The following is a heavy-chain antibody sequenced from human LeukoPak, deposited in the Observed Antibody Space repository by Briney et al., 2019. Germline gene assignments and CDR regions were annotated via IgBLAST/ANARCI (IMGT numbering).Heavy chain of an antibody. Sequence: PSETLSLTFTVSGGSISSIGYYWGWFRQPPGKGLEWIVSIYYSGSTYYNPSLKSRVTISIDTSKSQFSLKLSSVTAADTAVYYCARDTHGDYWGQGTLVTVSS. V-gene: IGHV4-39*07. J-gene: IGHJ4*02. CDR1: GGSISSIGYY. CDR2: IYYSGST. CDR3: ARDTHGDY.